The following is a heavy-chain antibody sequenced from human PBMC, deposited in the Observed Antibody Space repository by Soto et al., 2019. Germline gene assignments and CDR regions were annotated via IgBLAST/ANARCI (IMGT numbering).Heavy chain of an antibody. CDR3: ATLWFGEADY. CDR2: IYYSGST. Sequence: QLQLQESGPGLVKPSETLSLTCTVSGGSISRSSYYWGWIRQPPGTGLEWIGSIYYSGSTQYNPSLKRRVTISGDTSKNQFSLKLSAVTAADTAVYYCATLWFGEADYWGQGTLVTVSS. V-gene: IGHV4-39*01. CDR1: GGSISRSSYY. D-gene: IGHD3-10*01. J-gene: IGHJ4*02.